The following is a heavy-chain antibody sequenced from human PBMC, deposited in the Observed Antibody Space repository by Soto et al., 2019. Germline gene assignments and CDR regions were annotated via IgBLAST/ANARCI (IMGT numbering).Heavy chain of an antibody. V-gene: IGHV1-18*01. CDR2: ISTDSGYT. CDR3: ARDRPPGSLYGMDA. Sequence: QIPLVQSGGEVERPRASVTVSCEASGYIFTTYGLSWVRQTPAHGLEWMGWISTDSGYTQYSQLLQGRVTMTRDTSTNTAYMELRDLTFDDTGIYYCARDRPPGSLYGMDAWGQGTAVTVSS. CDR1: GYIFTTYG. J-gene: IGHJ6*02.